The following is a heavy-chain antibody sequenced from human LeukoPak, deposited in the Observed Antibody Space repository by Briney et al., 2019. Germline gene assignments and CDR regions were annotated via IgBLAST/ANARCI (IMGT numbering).Heavy chain of an antibody. CDR2: VYYGGST. V-gene: IGHV4-59*01. Sequence: SETLSLTCTVSSSPISGYYWSWIRQPPGKGLEWIGYVYYGGSTDYDPSLGSRVAISVDTSKNQFSLKLSSVTAADTAVYYCARGSVTPDAGYWGQGTLVTVSS. D-gene: IGHD4-17*01. CDR1: SSPISGYY. J-gene: IGHJ4*02. CDR3: ARGSVTPDAGY.